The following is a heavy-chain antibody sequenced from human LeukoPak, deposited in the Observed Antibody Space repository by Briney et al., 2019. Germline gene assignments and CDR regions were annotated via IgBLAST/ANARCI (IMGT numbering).Heavy chain of an antibody. D-gene: IGHD6-13*01. J-gene: IGHJ4*02. Sequence: SETLSLTCAVYGGSFSGYYWSWIRQPPGKGLEWTGEINHSGSTNYNPSLKSRVTISVDTSKNQFSLKLSSVTAADTAVYYCARDIAAAGFAYWGQGTLVTVSS. CDR3: ARDIAAAGFAY. CDR1: GGSFSGYY. V-gene: IGHV4-34*01. CDR2: INHSGST.